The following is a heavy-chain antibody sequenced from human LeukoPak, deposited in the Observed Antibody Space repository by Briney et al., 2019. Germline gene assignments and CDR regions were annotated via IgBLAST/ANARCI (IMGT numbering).Heavy chain of an antibody. CDR1: GFTFDDYA. V-gene: IGHV3-9*01. CDR2: ISWNSGSI. CDR3: AKDSSSSWYIDAFDI. J-gene: IGHJ3*02. D-gene: IGHD6-13*01. Sequence: GGSLRLSCAASGFTFDDYAMHWVRQAPGKGLEWVSGISWNSGSIGYADSVKGRFTISRDNAKNSLYLQMNSLRAEDTALYYCAKDSSSSWYIDAFDIWGQGTMVTVSS.